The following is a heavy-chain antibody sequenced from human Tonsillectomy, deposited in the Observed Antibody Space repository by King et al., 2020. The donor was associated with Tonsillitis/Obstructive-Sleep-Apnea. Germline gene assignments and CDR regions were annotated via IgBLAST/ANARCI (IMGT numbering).Heavy chain of an antibody. J-gene: IGHJ4*02. Sequence: VQLVESGGGVVQPGRSLRLYCAASGFTFSSYGMHWVRQAPGQGLEWVAGIWYDGSKKYYADSVKGRFTISRDNSKNTLYLQMNSLRAEDTAVYYCARGFPYRGRYPFHYWGQGTLVTVSS. CDR3: ARGFPYRGRYPFHY. D-gene: IGHD1-26*01. CDR2: IWYDGSKK. CDR1: GFTFSSYG. V-gene: IGHV3-33*01.